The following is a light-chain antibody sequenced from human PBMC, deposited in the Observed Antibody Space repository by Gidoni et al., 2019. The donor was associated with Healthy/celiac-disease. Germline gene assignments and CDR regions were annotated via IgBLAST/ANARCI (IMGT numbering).Light chain of an antibody. Sequence: ELVMTQSSATLSVSPGESATLSCRASQSVSSNLAWYQQKPGQPPRLLIYGASTRATGIPARCSGSGSGKEFTLTISSLQSEDFAVYYCQQYNNWPETFGQGTKVEIK. J-gene: IGKJ1*01. V-gene: IGKV3D-15*01. CDR3: QQYNNWPET. CDR1: QSVSSN. CDR2: GAS.